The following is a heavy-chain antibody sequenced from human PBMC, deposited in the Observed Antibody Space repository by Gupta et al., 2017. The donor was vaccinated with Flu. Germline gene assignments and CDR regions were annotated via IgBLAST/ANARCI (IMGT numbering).Heavy chain of an antibody. CDR3: ARDGNGDSGLKYYYYYVDV. V-gene: IGHV3-33*01. D-gene: IGHD4-17*01. J-gene: IGHJ6*03. Sequence: QVQLVASGGGVVQPGPSLRLPCAASIFPFSRYGLHWVRQTPGKGLEWVAVIWSDGSAKYYSAYVRGLGTITRDNSKNILYLQMDSLREEANAEYYCARDGNGDSGLKYYYYYVDVWGKGTTVTVSS. CDR2: IWSDGSAK. CDR1: IFPFSRYG.